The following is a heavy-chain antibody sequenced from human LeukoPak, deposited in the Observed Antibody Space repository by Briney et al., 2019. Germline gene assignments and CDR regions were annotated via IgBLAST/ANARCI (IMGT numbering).Heavy chain of an antibody. V-gene: IGHV4-34*01. D-gene: IGHD2-15*01. CDR3: AMPGFCTATICSNYFES. Sequence: SETLSLTCAVYGTSFNRYYWSWIRQTPGRGLEWIGEIDHIGRASYNPSLRSRATISVDTSKNQFSLTLRSVTAADMGVYFCAMPGFCTATICSNYFESWGQGTLVTVSS. J-gene: IGHJ5*01. CDR1: GTSFNRYY. CDR2: IDHIGRA.